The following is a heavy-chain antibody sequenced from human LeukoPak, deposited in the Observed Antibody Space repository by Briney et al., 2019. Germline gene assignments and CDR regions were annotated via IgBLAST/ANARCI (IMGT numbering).Heavy chain of an antibody. Sequence: GGSLRLSCAASGFTLSSYSMNWVRQAPGKGLEWVSSISSSSSYIYYADSVKGRFTISRDNAKNSLYLQMNSLRAEDTAVYYCAPTTARRRYMDVWGKGTTVTISS. CDR3: APTTARRRYMDV. CDR2: ISSSSSYI. CDR1: GFTLSSYS. J-gene: IGHJ6*03. V-gene: IGHV3-21*01. D-gene: IGHD4-17*01.